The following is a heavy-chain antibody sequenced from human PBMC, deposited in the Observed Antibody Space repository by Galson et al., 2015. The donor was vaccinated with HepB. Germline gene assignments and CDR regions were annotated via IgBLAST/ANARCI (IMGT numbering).Heavy chain of an antibody. Sequence: SLRLSCAASGFTFDDYAMHWVRQAPGKGLEWVSGISWNSGSIGYADSVKGRFTISRDNAKNSLYLQMNSLRAEDTALYYCAKVANGYSSGWSSNWFDPWGQGTLVPVSS. V-gene: IGHV3-9*01. CDR3: AKVANGYSSGWSSNWFDP. D-gene: IGHD6-19*01. CDR2: ISWNSGSI. CDR1: GFTFDDYA. J-gene: IGHJ5*02.